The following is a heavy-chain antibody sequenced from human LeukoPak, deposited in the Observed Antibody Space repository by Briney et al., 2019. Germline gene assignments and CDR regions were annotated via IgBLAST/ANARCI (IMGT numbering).Heavy chain of an antibody. CDR2: IIPTFGIP. V-gene: IGHV1-69*13. CDR3: ARDLVSRSGWYFGFDP. J-gene: IGHJ5*02. D-gene: IGHD6-19*01. Sequence: SVKVSCKPSGGSFSNYAITWVRQAPGQGLEWMGGIIPTFGIPNYAQKFQGRITITADESTSTAYMELSSLRSEDTAVYYCARDLVSRSGWYFGFDPWGQGTLVTVSS. CDR1: GGSFSNYA.